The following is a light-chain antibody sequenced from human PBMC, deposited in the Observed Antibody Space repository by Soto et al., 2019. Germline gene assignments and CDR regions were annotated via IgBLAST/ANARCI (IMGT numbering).Light chain of an antibody. CDR2: AAS. CDR1: QSISSY. V-gene: IGKV1-39*01. J-gene: IGKJ5*01. Sequence: DIQMTQSPSSLSASVGDRFTITCRASQSISSYLNWYQQKPGKAPKLLIYAASSLQSGVPSRFSGSGSGTDFTLTISSLQPEDFATYYCQQSYSVITFGQGTRLEI. CDR3: QQSYSVIT.